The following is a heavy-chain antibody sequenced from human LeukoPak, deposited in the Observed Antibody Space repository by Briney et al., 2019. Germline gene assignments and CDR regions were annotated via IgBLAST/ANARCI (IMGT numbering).Heavy chain of an antibody. CDR3: ARDPAIVAMIYDY. CDR2: ISSSSSYI. CDR1: GFTFSSYS. D-gene: IGHD5-12*01. Sequence: GGSLRLSCAASGFTFSSYSMNWVRQAPGKGLEWVSSISSSSSYIYYADSVKGRFTISRDNAKNSLYLQMNSLRAEDTAVYYCARDPAIVAMIYDYWGQGTLVTVSS. V-gene: IGHV3-21*01. J-gene: IGHJ4*02.